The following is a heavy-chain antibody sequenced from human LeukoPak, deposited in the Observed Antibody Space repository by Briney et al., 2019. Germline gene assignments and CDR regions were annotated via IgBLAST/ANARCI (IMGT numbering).Heavy chain of an antibody. CDR2: IYSGGDT. J-gene: IGHJ6*02. CDR1: GFTVSTNY. Sequence: GGSLSLSCAASGFTVSTNYMTWVRQAPGKGLECVSLIYSGGDTWYGDSVKGRFTVSRDNSKNTLYLQMNSLRAEDTAVYYCARDRGYAMDVWGQGTTVTVSS. CDR3: ARDRGYAMDV. V-gene: IGHV3-53*01.